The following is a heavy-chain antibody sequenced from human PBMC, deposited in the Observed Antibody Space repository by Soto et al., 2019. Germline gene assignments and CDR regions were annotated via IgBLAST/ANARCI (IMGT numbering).Heavy chain of an antibody. J-gene: IGHJ4*02. Sequence: ASVKVSCKASGYTFTGYYMHWVRQAPGQGLEWMGWINPNSGGTNYAQKFQGWVTMTRDTSISTAYMELSSLRSDDTAVYYCARDLITMVRGVKYYFDYWGQGTLVTVSS. CDR1: GYTFTGYY. D-gene: IGHD3-10*01. V-gene: IGHV1-2*04. CDR2: INPNSGGT. CDR3: ARDLITMVRGVKYYFDY.